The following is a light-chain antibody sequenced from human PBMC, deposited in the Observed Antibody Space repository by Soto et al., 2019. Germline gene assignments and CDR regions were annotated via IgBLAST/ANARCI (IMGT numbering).Light chain of an antibody. V-gene: IGKV3-20*01. CDR3: QQYGSYLFT. Sequence: EIVLTQSPGTLSLSPGERATLSCRASQSVSSSYFAWYQQKPGQAPRLLIYGASSTATGIPDRFSGSGSGTDSTLTISRLEPEDVAVCYCQQYGSYLFTFGPGTNVDIK. CDR2: GAS. CDR1: QSVSSSY. J-gene: IGKJ3*01.